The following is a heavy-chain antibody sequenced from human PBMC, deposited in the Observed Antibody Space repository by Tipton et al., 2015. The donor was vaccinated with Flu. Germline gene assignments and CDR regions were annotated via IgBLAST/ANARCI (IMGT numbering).Heavy chain of an antibody. D-gene: IGHD4-11*01. CDR2: TFHNGNT. V-gene: IGHV4-39*07. J-gene: IGHJ5*02. Sequence: GLVKPSETLSLTCGASGDSIRSSNYYWGWIRQPPGKGLEWIGNTFHNGNTYLNPSLKSRVTMSIDTSKNQFSLKLSSVTASDTAVYYCARRDYSNYVSEPKNWFDPWGQGALVTVSS. CDR1: GDSIRSSNYY. CDR3: ARRDYSNYVSEPKNWFDP.